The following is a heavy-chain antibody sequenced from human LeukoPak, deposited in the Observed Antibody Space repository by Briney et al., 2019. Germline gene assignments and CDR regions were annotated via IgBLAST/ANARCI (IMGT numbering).Heavy chain of an antibody. CDR3: ARGPLSSRTTWTWFDP. Sequence: SETLSHTCTVSGGPISPYYWTWIRQPPGKGLEWIGYIYYNGNTNYNPSLKSRITISVDTSKNQFSLRLKSVTAADTAVYYCARGPLSSRTTWTWFDPWGQGTLVTVSS. CDR1: GGPISPYY. CDR2: IYYNGNT. V-gene: IGHV4-59*01. D-gene: IGHD6-13*01. J-gene: IGHJ5*02.